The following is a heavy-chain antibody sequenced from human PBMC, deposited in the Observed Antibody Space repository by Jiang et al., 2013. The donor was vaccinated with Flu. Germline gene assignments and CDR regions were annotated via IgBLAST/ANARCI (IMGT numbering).Heavy chain of an antibody. J-gene: IGHJ4*02. CDR2: IYYSGST. CDR1: GGSISSSSYY. Sequence: GPGLVKPSETLSLTCTVSGGSISSSSYYWGWIRQPPGKGLEWIGSIYYSGSTYYNPSLKSRVTISVDTSKNQFSLKLSSVTAADTAVYYCARGDSSSWYYFDYWGQGTLVTVSS. V-gene: IGHV4-39*01. CDR3: ARGDSSSWYYFDY. D-gene: IGHD6-13*01.